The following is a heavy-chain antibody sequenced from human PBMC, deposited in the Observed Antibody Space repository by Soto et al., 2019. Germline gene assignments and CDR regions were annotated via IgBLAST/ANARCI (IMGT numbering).Heavy chain of an antibody. CDR2: IDGSGRNT. V-gene: IGHV3-23*01. J-gene: IGHJ4*02. D-gene: IGHD2-15*01. CDR3: AKDGGSVCSGGTCYFQAPDY. CDR1: GFTFSSYA. Sequence: GGSLRLSCAASGFTFSSYAMSWVRQAPGKGLEWVSGIDGSGRNTYYADSVKGRFTISRDNSKNTLSVQMNGLRVEDTALYYCAKDGGSVCSGGTCYFQAPDYWGQGTLVTVSS.